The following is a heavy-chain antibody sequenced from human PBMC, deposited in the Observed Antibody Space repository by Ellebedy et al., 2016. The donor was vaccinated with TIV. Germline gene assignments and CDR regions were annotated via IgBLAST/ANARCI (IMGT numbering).Heavy chain of an antibody. CDR3: VRDRRAFDI. CDR2: SSTSGSTI. J-gene: IGHJ3*02. V-gene: IGHV3-48*03. CDR1: GFTFRSYE. Sequence: GESLKISCAASGFTFRSYEMNWVRQAPGKGLEWVSYSSTSGSTIYYADSVKGRFTISRYNAKNSLYLQMHSLRAEDTAVYYCVRDRRAFDIWGQGTMVTVSS.